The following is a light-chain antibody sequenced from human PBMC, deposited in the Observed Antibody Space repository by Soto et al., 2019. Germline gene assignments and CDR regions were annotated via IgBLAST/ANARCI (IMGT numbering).Light chain of an antibody. CDR2: GAS. CDR1: QSVSSSY. Sequence: EIVLTQSPGTLSLSPGERATLCCRASQSVSSSYLAWYQQKPGQAPRLLIYGASSRATGIPDRFSGSGSGTDFTLTISRLEPEDFAVYYCQQYGSSPLLFGQGTKVDIK. V-gene: IGKV3-20*01. J-gene: IGKJ1*01. CDR3: QQYGSSPLL.